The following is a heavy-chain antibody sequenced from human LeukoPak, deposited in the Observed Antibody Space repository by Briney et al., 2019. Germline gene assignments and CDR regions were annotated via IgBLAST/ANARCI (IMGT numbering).Heavy chain of an antibody. V-gene: IGHV5-51*01. D-gene: IGHD3-10*01. Sequence: GESLEISCKGSGYSFTSYWIGWVRQMPGKGLELMGIIYPGDSDTGYSPSFQGQVTISADKSISTAYMQWSSLKASDTAMYYCARYRGAPTDANNWLDPWGQGTLVTVSS. CDR1: GYSFTSYW. J-gene: IGHJ5*02. CDR2: IYPGDSDT. CDR3: ARYRGAPTDANNWLDP.